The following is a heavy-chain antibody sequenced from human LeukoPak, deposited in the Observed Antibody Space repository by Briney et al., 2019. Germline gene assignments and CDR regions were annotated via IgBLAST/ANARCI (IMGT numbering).Heavy chain of an antibody. CDR3: VTPRIAVAGTVTDDY. Sequence: GGSLRLSCSASGFTFSSYAMHWVRQAPGKGLEYVSAISSNGGSTYYADSVKGRFTISRDNSKNTLYLQMSSLRAEDTAVYYCVTPRIAVAGTVTDDYWGQGTLVTISS. J-gene: IGHJ4*02. V-gene: IGHV3-64D*09. CDR1: GFTFSSYA. CDR2: ISSNGGST. D-gene: IGHD6-19*01.